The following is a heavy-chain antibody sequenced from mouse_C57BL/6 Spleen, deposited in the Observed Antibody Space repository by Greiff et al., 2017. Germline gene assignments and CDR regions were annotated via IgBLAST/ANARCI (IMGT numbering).Heavy chain of an antibody. CDR3: ARKNYGSSDYAMDY. CDR2: IYPGSGST. D-gene: IGHD1-1*01. Sequence: VQLQESGAELVKPGASVKMSCKASGYTFTSYWITWVKQRPGQGLEWIGDIYPGSGSTNYNGKFKGKATLTADKSSSTAYMQLSSLTSEDSAVYFCARKNYGSSDYAMDYWGQGTSVTVSS. CDR1: GYTFTSYW. V-gene: IGHV1-55*01. J-gene: IGHJ4*01.